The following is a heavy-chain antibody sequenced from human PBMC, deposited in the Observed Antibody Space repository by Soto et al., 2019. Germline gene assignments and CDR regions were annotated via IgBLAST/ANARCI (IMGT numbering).Heavy chain of an antibody. D-gene: IGHD6-19*01. Sequence: GAPAKPSSKAPGYTFTSKGRSWARQAPEKELEWMGWISAYNGNTNYAQKLQGRVTMTTDTSTSTAYMELRSLRSDDMAVFYCAREVSVAGSSYGMDVWGQGTEVTVSS. CDR2: ISAYNGNT. V-gene: IGHV1-18*03. CDR1: GYTFTSKG. J-gene: IGHJ6*02. CDR3: AREVSVAGSSYGMDV.